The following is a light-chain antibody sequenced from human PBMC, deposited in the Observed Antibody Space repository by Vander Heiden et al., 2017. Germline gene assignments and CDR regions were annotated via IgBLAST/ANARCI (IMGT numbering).Light chain of an antibody. CDR2: TTN. J-gene: IGLJ3*02. Sequence: QTVVTQEPSFSVSPGGTVTLTCGLSSGSVSTTYYPSWYQQTPGQTPRTLISTTNTRSSGVPDRFSGSILGNKAALTITGAQADDESDYYCALYMGSGIWVFGGGTKLTVL. CDR1: SGSVSTTYY. CDR3: ALYMGSGIWV. V-gene: IGLV8-61*01.